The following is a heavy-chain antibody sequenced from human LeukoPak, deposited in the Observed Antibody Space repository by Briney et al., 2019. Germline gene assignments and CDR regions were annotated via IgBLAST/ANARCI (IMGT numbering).Heavy chain of an antibody. CDR3: AKDRGSSSPMRYYFDY. CDR2: ISGSGAST. D-gene: IGHD6-19*01. J-gene: IGHJ4*02. V-gene: IGHV3-23*01. CDR1: GLTFSSYA. Sequence: GGSLRLSCAASGLTFSSYAMTWVRQAPGKGLEWVSSISGSGASTYHADSVKGRFTISRDNSKNTLYLQMNSLTAEDTAIYYCAKDRGSSSPMRYYFDYWGQGTLVTVSS.